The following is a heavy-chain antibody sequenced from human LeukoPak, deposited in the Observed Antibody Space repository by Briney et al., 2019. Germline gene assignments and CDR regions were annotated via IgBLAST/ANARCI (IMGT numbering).Heavy chain of an antibody. J-gene: IGHJ6*02. CDR1: VGSISSGDYY. CDR3: ARQHTAMRNYYYYGMDV. CDR2: IYYSRST. Sequence: PSETLSLTCTVSVGSISSGDYYWSWIRQPRGKGLEWIGYIYYSRSTYYNPSLKSRVTISVDTSKNQFSLKLSSVTAAYTAVYYGARQHTAMRNYYYYGMDVWGQGITVTVSS. D-gene: IGHD5-18*01. V-gene: IGHV4-30-4*08.